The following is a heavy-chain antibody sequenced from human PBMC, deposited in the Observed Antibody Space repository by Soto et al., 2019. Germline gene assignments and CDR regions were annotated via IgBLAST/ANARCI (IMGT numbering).Heavy chain of an antibody. CDR3: ARDRRFYGSGSYREGYGMDV. CDR1: GGSISSGSFY. D-gene: IGHD3-10*01. J-gene: IGHJ6*02. CDR2: IFYSGST. Sequence: TSETLSLTCTVSGGSISSGSFYWSWIRQHPGKGLEWIGYIFYSGSTYYTPSLKSRVTISVDTSKNQFSLKLSSVTAADTAVYYCARDRRFYGSGSYREGYGMDVWGQGTTVTVSS. V-gene: IGHV4-31*03.